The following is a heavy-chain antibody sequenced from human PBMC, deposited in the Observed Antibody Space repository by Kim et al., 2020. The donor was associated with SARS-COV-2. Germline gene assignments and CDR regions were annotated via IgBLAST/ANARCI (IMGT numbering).Heavy chain of an antibody. CDR1: GFPFSSFA. Sequence: GGSLRLSCAASGFPFSSFAMSWVRQAPGKGLEWVSTISASGATTYSADYVKGRLTISRDNSKNTQSLQMNSLRAEDTAVDYCAKVQVWFGEAFDAWGQGTLVTVSS. CDR3: AKVQVWFGEAFDA. V-gene: IGHV3-23*01. J-gene: IGHJ4*02. CDR2: ISASGATT. D-gene: IGHD3-10*01.